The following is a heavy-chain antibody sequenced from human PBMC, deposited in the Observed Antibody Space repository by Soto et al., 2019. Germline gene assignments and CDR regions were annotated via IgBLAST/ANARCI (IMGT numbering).Heavy chain of an antibody. J-gene: IGHJ4*02. CDR3: ARPLNDGYVY. D-gene: IGHD5-12*01. CDR2: IYPGDSDT. CDR1: GYSFSTYW. V-gene: IGHV5-51*01. Sequence: PGESLKISCKGSGYSFSTYWIGWVRQMPGRDLEWMGIIYPGDSDTRYTPSFEGQVTLSVDKSINTAYLQWSSLKASDTATYYCARPLNDGYVYWGQGTPVTVSS.